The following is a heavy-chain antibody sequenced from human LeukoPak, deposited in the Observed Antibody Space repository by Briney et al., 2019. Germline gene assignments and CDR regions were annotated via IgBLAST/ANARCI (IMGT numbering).Heavy chain of an antibody. CDR2: ISYDERNK. D-gene: IGHD3-10*01. CDR3: AKDMIHNYYGSGSTDRGAFDI. CDR1: GFTFNTYG. V-gene: IGHV3-30*18. Sequence: GRSLRLSCEASGFTFNTYGMHWVRQAPGKGLEWLAVISYDERNKYYADSVKGRFTISRDNAKNSLYLQMNSLRAEDTALYYCAKDMIHNYYGSGSTDRGAFDIWGQGTMVTVSS. J-gene: IGHJ3*02.